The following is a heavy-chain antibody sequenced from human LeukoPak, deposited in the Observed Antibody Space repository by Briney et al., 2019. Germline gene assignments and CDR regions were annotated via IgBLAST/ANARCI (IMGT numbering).Heavy chain of an antibody. CDR3: AKVEGQESGYDFLLDS. CDR2: MSFDGMRK. V-gene: IGHV3-30*18. Sequence: GGSLRLSCAASGFTFSSYGTHWVRQVPGKGLEWVALMSFDGMRKYYAAFVKGRFTISRDNSKNTLYLQMSNLRLEDTAVYYCAKVEGQESGYDFLLDSWGQGALVTVSS. J-gene: IGHJ4*02. CDR1: GFTFSSYG. D-gene: IGHD5-12*01.